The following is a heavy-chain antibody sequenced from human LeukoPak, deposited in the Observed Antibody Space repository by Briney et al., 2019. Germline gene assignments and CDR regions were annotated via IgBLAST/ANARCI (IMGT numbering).Heavy chain of an antibody. V-gene: IGHV1-2*02. J-gene: IGHJ4*02. CDR2: ISPYSGAT. CDR1: GYTFTEYY. D-gene: IGHD4-17*01. CDR3: ARTLTTATWDY. Sequence: ASVKVSCKASGYTFTEYYLNWMRQAPGQGLEWMGWISPYSGATHYAQIFQGRVTMTRDTSISTAYMEVSCLRSDDSAVYFCARTLTTATWDYWGQGTLVTVSS.